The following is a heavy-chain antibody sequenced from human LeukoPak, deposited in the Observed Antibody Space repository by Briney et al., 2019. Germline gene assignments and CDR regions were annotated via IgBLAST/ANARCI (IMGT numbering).Heavy chain of an antibody. CDR2: ISAYNGNT. V-gene: IGHV1-18*01. CDR1: GYTFTSYG. D-gene: IGHD3-10*01. J-gene: IGHJ5*02. CDR3: ARDSKGRLLWFGESYNWFDP. Sequence: ASVKVSCKASGYTFTSYGISWVRQAPGQGLEWMGWISAYNGNTNYAQKLQGRVTMTTDTSTSTAYMELRSLRSDDTAVYYCARDSKGRLLWFGESYNWFDPWGQGTLVTVSS.